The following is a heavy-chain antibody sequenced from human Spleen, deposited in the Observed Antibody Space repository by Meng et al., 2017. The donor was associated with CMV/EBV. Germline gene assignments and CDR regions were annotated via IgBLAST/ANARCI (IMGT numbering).Heavy chain of an antibody. J-gene: IGHJ4*02. CDR3: VRDRCSGSSNCYTGFDY. CDR2: TRNKADSYTT. D-gene: IGHD2-2*02. Sequence: GGSLRLSCAASGFTFSSYAMSWVRQAPGKGLEWIGRTRNKADSYTTDYAASVKGRFTILRDDSKNSLYLQMKSLKTEDTAVYYCVRDRCSGSSNCYTGFDYWGQGTLVTVSS. CDR1: GFTFSSYA. V-gene: IGHV3-72*01.